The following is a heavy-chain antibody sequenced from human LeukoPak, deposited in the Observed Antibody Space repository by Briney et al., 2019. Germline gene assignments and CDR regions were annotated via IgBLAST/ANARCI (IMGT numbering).Heavy chain of an antibody. D-gene: IGHD6-13*01. Sequence: GGSLRLSCAASGFTFSDYYMSWIRQAPGKGLEWVAFISYDGSYKYYADSVKGRFTISRDNSKNTLYLQMNSLRAEDTAVYYCAKDPRRYSRTGGYFDYWGQGTLVTVSS. J-gene: IGHJ4*02. CDR2: ISYDGSYK. CDR3: AKDPRRYSRTGGYFDY. V-gene: IGHV3-30*18. CDR1: GFTFSDYY.